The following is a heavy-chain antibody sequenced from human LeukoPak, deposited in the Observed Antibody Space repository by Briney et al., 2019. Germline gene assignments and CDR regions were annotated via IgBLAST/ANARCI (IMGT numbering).Heavy chain of an antibody. V-gene: IGHV3-74*01. Sequence: PGGSLRLSCAASGFTFSSYWMYWVRQAPRKGLVWVSRINTDGSSTSYADSVKGRFTISRDNAKNTVYLQMNSLRAEDTAVYYCARDPNMLRGVHFDYWGQGTLVTVSS. D-gene: IGHD3-10*01. CDR1: GFTFSSYW. CDR3: ARDPNMLRGVHFDY. CDR2: INTDGSST. J-gene: IGHJ4*02.